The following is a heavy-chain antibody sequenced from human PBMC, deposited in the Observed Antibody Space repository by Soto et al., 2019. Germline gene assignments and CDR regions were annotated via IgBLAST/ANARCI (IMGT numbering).Heavy chain of an antibody. V-gene: IGHV4-30-2*01. Sequence: SETLSLTCAVSGGSISSGGYSWSWIRQPPGKGLEWIGYIYHSGSTYYNPSLKSRVTISVDRSKNQFSLKLSSVTAADTAVYYCARGRRQVNWFDPWGQGTLVTVSS. CDR1: GGSISSGGYS. CDR2: IYHSGST. J-gene: IGHJ5*02. CDR3: ARGRRQVNWFDP.